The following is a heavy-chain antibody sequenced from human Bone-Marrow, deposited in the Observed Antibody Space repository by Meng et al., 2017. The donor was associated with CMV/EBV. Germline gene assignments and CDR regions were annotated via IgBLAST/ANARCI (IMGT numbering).Heavy chain of an antibody. V-gene: IGHV1-2*02. J-gene: IGHJ4*02. CDR3: ARVEQQHHGPSDY. D-gene: IGHD6-13*01. Sequence: ASVKVSCKASGYTFTGYYMHWVRQAPGQGLEWMGWSNPNSRGTNYAKKFQGRVNMTRDMSISTAYTELSRLRSDETAVYYCARVEQQHHGPSDYWGQGTLVTVSS. CDR2: SNPNSRGT. CDR1: GYTFTGYY.